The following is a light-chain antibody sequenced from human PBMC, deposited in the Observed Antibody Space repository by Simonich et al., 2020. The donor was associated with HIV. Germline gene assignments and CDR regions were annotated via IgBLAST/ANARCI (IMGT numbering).Light chain of an antibody. CDR3: SSYTSSSTLV. V-gene: IGLV2-14*03. J-gene: IGLJ2*01. CDR1: STEVGGYNY. Sequence: QSALTQPASVSGFPGQSITISCPGTSTEVGGYNYFSWYQHHPGKAPKLIIYDVSKRPSGVSNRFSGSKSGNTASLTISGLQAEDEADYYCSSYTSSSTLVFGGGTKLTVL. CDR2: DVS.